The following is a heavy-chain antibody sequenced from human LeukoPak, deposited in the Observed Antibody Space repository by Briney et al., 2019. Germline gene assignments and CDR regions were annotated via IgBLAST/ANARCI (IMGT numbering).Heavy chain of an antibody. CDR2: IYSGGST. D-gene: IGHD3-22*01. Sequence: GGSLRLSCAASGFTVSSNYMSWVRQAPGKGLEWVSVIYSGGSTYYADSVKGRFTISRDNSKNTLYLQMNSLRAEDTAVYYCARDPEYYDSSGYYGSPCFDYWGQGTLVTVSS. CDR3: ARDPEYYDSSGYYGSPCFDY. V-gene: IGHV3-66*01. CDR1: GFTVSSNY. J-gene: IGHJ4*02.